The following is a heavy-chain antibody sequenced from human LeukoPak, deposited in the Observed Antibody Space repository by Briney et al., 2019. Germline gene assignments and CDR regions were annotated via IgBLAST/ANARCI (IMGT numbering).Heavy chain of an antibody. V-gene: IGHV3-23*01. CDR2: ISASGGTT. D-gene: IGHD3-16*02. CDR3: AKVNRSGLITCFDY. CDR1: GFTFSSYG. J-gene: IGHJ4*02. Sequence: PGGSLRLSCAASGFTFSSYGMTWVRQAPGKGLEWVSGISASGGTTYDADSVKGRFTISRDNSKNTLYLQMNSLRAEDTAVYYCAKVNRSGLITCFDYWGQGALVTVSS.